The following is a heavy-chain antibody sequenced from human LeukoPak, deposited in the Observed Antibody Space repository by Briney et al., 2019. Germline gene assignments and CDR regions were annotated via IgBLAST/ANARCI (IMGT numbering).Heavy chain of an antibody. D-gene: IGHD2-15*01. V-gene: IGHV3-30*18. CDR1: GFTFSSYG. Sequence: PGGSLRLSCAASGFTFSSYGMHWVRQAPGKGLEWGAVISYDGSNKYYADSVKGRFTISRDNSKNTLYLQMNSLRAEDTAVYYCAKDSGYCSGGSCYTAFDYWGQGTLVTVSS. CDR2: ISYDGSNK. J-gene: IGHJ4*02. CDR3: AKDSGYCSGGSCYTAFDY.